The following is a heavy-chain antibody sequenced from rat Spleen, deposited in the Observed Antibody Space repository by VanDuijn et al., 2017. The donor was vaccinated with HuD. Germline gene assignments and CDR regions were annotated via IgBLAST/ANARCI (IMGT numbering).Heavy chain of an antibody. CDR1: GFIFSNYY. Sequence: EVQLVESGGGSVQPGRSLNLSCAASGFIFSNYYMAWVRQAPEKGLEWVATISYDGRTTYYRDSVKGRFTISRDNARSTLYLQMDSLRSEDTATYYCASLYVYYGLSPFDYWGQGVMVTVSS. D-gene: IGHD1-6*01. J-gene: IGHJ2*01. CDR3: ASLYVYYGLSPFDY. CDR2: ISYDGRTT. V-gene: IGHV5-7*01.